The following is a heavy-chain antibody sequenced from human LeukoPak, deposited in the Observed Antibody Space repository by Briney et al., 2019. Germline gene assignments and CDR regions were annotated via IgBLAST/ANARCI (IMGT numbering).Heavy chain of an antibody. Sequence: WASVKVSCKASGYTFSGYYIHWVRQAPGQGLEWMGLIKPNSGDTKYAQKFQGRVTMTRDTSITTAYMELSSLRSDDTALYYCVRDRPHNWFDPWGQGTLVTASS. J-gene: IGHJ5*02. CDR3: VRDRPHNWFDP. CDR1: GYTFSGYY. V-gene: IGHV1-2*02. CDR2: IKPNSGDT.